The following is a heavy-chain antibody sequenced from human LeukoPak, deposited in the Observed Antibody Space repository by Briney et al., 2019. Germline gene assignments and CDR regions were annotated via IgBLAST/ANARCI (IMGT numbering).Heavy chain of an antibody. CDR2: IIPIFGTA. D-gene: IGHD2-2*02. J-gene: IGHJ6*02. CDR1: GGTFSSYA. V-gene: IGHV1-69*13. CDR3: ARDTDYCSSTSCYNRHYYGMDV. Sequence: ASVKVSCKASGGTFSSYAISWVRQAPGQGLEWMGGIIPIFGTANYAQKFQGRVTITADESTSTAYMELSSLRSEDTAVYYCARDTDYCSSTSCYNRHYYGMDVWGQGTTVTVSS.